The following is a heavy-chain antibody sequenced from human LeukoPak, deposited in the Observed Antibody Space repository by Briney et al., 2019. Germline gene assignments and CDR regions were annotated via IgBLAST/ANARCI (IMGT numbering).Heavy chain of an antibody. J-gene: IGHJ3*02. D-gene: IGHD3-10*01. V-gene: IGHV3-64D*09. CDR3: VKGHEPDYYGSGIDAFDI. CDR2: IISNGGST. Sequence: PGGSLRLSCSASGFTFSSYAMHWVRQAPGKGLEYVSGIISNGGSTYYADSVKGRFTISRDNSKNTVYLQMSSLRTEDTAVYYCVKGHEPDYYGSGIDAFDIWGQVTMVTVSS. CDR1: GFTFSSYA.